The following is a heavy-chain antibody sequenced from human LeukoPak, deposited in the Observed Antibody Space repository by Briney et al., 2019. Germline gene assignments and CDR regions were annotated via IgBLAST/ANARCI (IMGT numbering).Heavy chain of an antibody. D-gene: IGHD2-2*01. CDR3: ARVDFGDCSSTSCYLSGDYYYGMDV. CDR2: IYYSGST. V-gene: IGHV4-59*01. J-gene: IGHJ6*02. CDR1: GGSISSYY. Sequence: SETLSLTCTVSGGSISSYYWSWIRQPPGEGLEWIGYIYYSGSTNYNPSLKSRVTISVDTSKNQFSLKLSSVTAADTAVYYCARVDFGDCSSTSCYLSGDYYYGMDVWGQGTTVIVSS.